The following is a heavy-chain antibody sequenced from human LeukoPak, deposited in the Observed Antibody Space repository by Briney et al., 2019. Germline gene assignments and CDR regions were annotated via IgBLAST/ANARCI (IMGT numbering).Heavy chain of an antibody. J-gene: IGHJ4*02. V-gene: IGHV3-48*03. CDR3: ARDGRLGIVVVPFDY. Sequence: GGSLRLSCAASGFTFSSYEMNWVRQAPGKGLEWVSYISSSGSTIYCADSVKGRFTISRDNAKNSLYLQMNSLRAEDTAVYYCARDGRLGIVVVPFDYWGQGTLVTVSS. D-gene: IGHD3-22*01. CDR1: GFTFSSYE. CDR2: ISSSGSTI.